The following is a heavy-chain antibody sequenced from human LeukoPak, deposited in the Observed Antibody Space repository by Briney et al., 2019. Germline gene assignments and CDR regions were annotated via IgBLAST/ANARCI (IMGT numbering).Heavy chain of an antibody. Sequence: PSETLSLTCTVSGGSISSYYWSWIRQPPGKGLEWIGYIYYSGSTNYNPSLKSRVTISVDTSKNRFSLKLSSVTAADTAVYYCARGKGIAVAGYALHFDYWGQGTLVTVSS. D-gene: IGHD6-19*01. CDR2: IYYSGST. J-gene: IGHJ4*02. CDR1: GGSISSYY. CDR3: ARGKGIAVAGYALHFDY. V-gene: IGHV4-59*01.